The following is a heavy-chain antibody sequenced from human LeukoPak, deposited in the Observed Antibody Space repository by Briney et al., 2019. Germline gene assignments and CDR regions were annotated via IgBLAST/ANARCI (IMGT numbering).Heavy chain of an antibody. CDR1: GGSISSSNYY. J-gene: IGHJ4*02. Sequence: SETLSLTCTVSGGSISSSNYYWSWIRQPPGKGLEWIGEINHSGSTNYNPSLKSRVTISVDTSKNQFSLKLSSVTAADTAVYYCARDNRYYDSSGAGVFDYWGQGILVTVSS. CDR2: INHSGST. V-gene: IGHV4-39*07. CDR3: ARDNRYYDSSGAGVFDY. D-gene: IGHD3-22*01.